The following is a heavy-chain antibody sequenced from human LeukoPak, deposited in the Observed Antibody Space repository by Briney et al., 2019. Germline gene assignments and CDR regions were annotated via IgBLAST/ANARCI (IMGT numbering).Heavy chain of an antibody. J-gene: IGHJ5*01. Sequence: SETLSLTCTVSGVSISNFYWTWIRQSPGKGLEWIGYISYSGTTNYSPSLKSRVTISLDTSKNQFSLKLNSVTAADTAVYYCARNHGGWFDSWGQGTLVTVSS. D-gene: IGHD4-23*01. CDR2: ISYSGTT. CDR3: ARNHGGWFDS. V-gene: IGHV4-59*01. CDR1: GVSISNFY.